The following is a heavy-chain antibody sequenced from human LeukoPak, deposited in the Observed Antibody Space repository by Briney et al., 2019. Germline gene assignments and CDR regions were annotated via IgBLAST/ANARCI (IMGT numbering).Heavy chain of an antibody. J-gene: IGHJ4*02. CDR2: IKQDGSEK. D-gene: IGHD2-21*02. CDR1: GFTFISYW. CDR3: TRAPAYCGGDCYLDY. V-gene: IGHV3-7*03. Sequence: GGSLRLSCVASGFTFISYWMTWVRQAPGKGLEWVATIKQDGSEKYYVDSVKGRFTISRDNAKNSLYLQMNSLRAEDTAVYYCTRAPAYCGGDCYLDYWGQGTLVTVSS.